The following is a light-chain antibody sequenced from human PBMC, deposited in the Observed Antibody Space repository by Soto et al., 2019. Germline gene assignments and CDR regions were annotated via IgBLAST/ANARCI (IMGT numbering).Light chain of an antibody. CDR1: SSNIGAGYD. V-gene: IGLV1-40*01. Sequence: QSVLTQPPSVSGAPGQRVTISCTGSSSNIGAGYDVHWYQQLPGTAPKLLIYGNSNRPSGVPDRFSGSKSGTSASLAITGRQAEDEADDYCQSSDGSLSGWVFGGGTKLTVL. CDR2: GNS. J-gene: IGLJ3*02. CDR3: QSSDGSLSGWV.